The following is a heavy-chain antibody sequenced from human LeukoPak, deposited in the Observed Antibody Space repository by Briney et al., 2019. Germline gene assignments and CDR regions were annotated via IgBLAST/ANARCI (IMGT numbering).Heavy chain of an antibody. D-gene: IGHD2-2*01. Sequence: GGSLRLSCAASGFTFSNYAMSWVRQAPGKGLEWVSVISGSGGSTYYVDSVQGRFTISRDNSKNTLFLQMNSLRAEDTAVYYCAQLGDVFGYCSSTSCRDVWGKGTTVTVSS. J-gene: IGHJ6*04. V-gene: IGHV3-23*01. CDR3: AQLGDVFGYCSSTSCRDV. CDR2: ISGSGGST. CDR1: GFTFSNYA.